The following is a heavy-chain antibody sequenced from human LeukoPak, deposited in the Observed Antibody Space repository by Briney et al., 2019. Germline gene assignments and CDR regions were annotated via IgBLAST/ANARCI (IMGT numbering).Heavy chain of an antibody. CDR2: IYYSGST. D-gene: IGHD3-22*01. V-gene: IGHV4-59*01. CDR1: GGSISSYY. CDR3: ARGPRYDSSGYLHYYYYMDV. J-gene: IGHJ6*03. Sequence: SETLSLTCTVSGGSISSYYWSWIRQPPGKGLEWIGYIYYSGSTNYNPSLKSRVTISVDTSKNQFSLKLSSVTAADTAVYDCARGPRYDSSGYLHYYYYMDVWGKGTTVTVSS.